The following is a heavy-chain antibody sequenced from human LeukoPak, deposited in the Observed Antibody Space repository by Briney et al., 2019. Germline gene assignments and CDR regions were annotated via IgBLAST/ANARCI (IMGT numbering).Heavy chain of an antibody. V-gene: IGHV4-31*03. Sequence: SETLSLTCTVSGGSISSGGYYWSWIRQHPGKGLEWIGYIYYSGSTYYNPSLKSRVTISVDTSKNQFSLKLSSVTAADTAVYYCAREMTTVTYNWFDPWGQGTLVTVSP. CDR3: AREMTTVTYNWFDP. D-gene: IGHD4-17*01. J-gene: IGHJ5*02. CDR1: GGSISSGGYY. CDR2: IYYSGST.